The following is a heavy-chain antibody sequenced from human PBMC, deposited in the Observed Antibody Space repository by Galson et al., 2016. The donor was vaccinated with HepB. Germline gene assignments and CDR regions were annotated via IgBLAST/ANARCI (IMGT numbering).Heavy chain of an antibody. D-gene: IGHD5-24*01. V-gene: IGHV3-30*18. J-gene: IGHJ4*02. CDR2: ISSDGNSA. CDR1: GFTFSTYG. Sequence: SLRLSCAASGFTFSTYGMHWVRQAPGKGLEWVALISSDGNSASYADSVKGRVTISRDNSKNTLYLQMHSLRGEDTAVYYCAKGRWDFDSWGQGNLVTVSS. CDR3: AKGRWDFDS.